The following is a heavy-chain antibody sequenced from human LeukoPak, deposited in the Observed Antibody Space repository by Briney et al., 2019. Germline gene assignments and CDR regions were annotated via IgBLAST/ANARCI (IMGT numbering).Heavy chain of an antibody. D-gene: IGHD4-17*01. CDR1: GFTFSSYA. Sequence: GGSLRLSCAASGFTFSSYAMSWVRQAPGKGLEWVSAISGSGGSTYYADSVKGRFAISRDNSKNTLYLQMNSLRAEDTAVYYCAKDLQGDYGEFDYWGQGTLVTVSS. CDR3: AKDLQGDYGEFDY. V-gene: IGHV3-23*01. J-gene: IGHJ4*02. CDR2: ISGSGGST.